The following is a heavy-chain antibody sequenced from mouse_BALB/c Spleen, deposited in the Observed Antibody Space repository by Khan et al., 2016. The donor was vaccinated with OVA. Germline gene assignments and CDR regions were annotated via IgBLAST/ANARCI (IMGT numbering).Heavy chain of an antibody. Sequence: QVQLKQSGPGLVAPSQSLSITCTVSGFSLSSYNIHWVRQPPGKGLEWLGMIWGGGGTDYNSTLKIRLSISKDNSKSQVFLKMNSLQTDDTAMYYCARAYYRYDGYDAMDYWGQGTSGTVSS. V-gene: IGHV2-6-4*01. D-gene: IGHD2-14*01. CDR1: GFSLSSYN. CDR2: IWGGGGT. CDR3: ARAYYRYDGYDAMDY. J-gene: IGHJ4*01.